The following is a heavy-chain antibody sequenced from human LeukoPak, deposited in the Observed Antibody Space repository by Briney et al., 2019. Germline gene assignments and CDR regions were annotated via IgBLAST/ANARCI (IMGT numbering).Heavy chain of an antibody. D-gene: IGHD6-13*01. J-gene: IGHJ4*02. CDR2: IYYSGST. Sequence: SETLSLTCTVSGGSISSSSYSWGWIRQPPGKGLEWIGSIYYSGSTYYNPSLKSRVTISVDTSKNQFSLKLSSVTAADTAVYYCAYSSSWYQYWGQGTLVTVSS. CDR3: AYSSSWYQY. CDR1: GGSISSSSYS. V-gene: IGHV4-39*01.